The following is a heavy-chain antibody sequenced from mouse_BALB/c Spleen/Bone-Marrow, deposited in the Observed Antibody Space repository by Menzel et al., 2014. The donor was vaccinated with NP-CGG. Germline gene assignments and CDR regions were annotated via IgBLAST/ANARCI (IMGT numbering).Heavy chain of an antibody. Sequence: EVKLVESGGGLVQPGGSLRLSCATSGFTFSDFYMEWVRQPPGKRLEWIAASRNKVNDYTTEYRASVKGRFIVSRDTSQSILYLQMNALRAEDTAIYYCARAVYGNFDYWGQGTTLTVSS. V-gene: IGHV7-1*02. D-gene: IGHD2-1*01. CDR1: GFTFSDFY. J-gene: IGHJ2*01. CDR3: ARAVYGNFDY. CDR2: SRNKVNDYTT.